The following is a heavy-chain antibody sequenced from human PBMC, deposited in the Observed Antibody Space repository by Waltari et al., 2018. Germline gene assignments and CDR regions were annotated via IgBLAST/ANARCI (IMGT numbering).Heavy chain of an antibody. CDR3: ARASPTTAGTEFFQH. CDR1: GGYISSYY. Sequence: QVQLQESGPGLVTPSETLSLTCTVSGGYISSYYWSWIRQSPGRGLEWIGFIYYTGSTNYNPSLKSRVTMSIDTAKKQFSLKLTSVTTADTAVYYCARASPTTAGTEFFQHWGQGTLVTVSS. V-gene: IGHV4-59*01. CDR2: IYYTGST. J-gene: IGHJ1*01. D-gene: IGHD6-13*01.